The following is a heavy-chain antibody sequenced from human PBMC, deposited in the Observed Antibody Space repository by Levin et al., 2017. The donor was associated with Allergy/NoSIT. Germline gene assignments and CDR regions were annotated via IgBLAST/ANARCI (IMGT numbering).Heavy chain of an antibody. CDR2: ISSSSSTI. J-gene: IGHJ5*02. V-gene: IGHV3-48*01. D-gene: IGHD3-10*01. CDR3: ARDPSSGSPP. Sequence: GESLKISCAASGFTFSSYSMNWVRQAPGKGLEWVSYISSSSSTIYYADSVKGRFTISRDNAKNSLYLQMNSLRAEDTAVYYCARDPSSGSPPWGQGTLVTVSS. CDR1: GFTFSSYS.